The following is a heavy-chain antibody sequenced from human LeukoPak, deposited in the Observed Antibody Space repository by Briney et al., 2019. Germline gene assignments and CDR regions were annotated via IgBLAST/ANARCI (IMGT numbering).Heavy chain of an antibody. CDR2: IYNSGST. CDR3: ARDTGPYWYFDR. D-gene: IGHD4-11*01. CDR1: GGSVTSYY. Sequence: PSETLSLTCTVSGGSVTSYYWNWIRQPPGKGLEWIGNIYNSGSTDYNPPLKSRVTMSVDTSKNQISLMLNSVTAADTAVYYCARDTGPYWYFDRCGRGTLVTVSS. V-gene: IGHV4-59*02. J-gene: IGHJ2*01.